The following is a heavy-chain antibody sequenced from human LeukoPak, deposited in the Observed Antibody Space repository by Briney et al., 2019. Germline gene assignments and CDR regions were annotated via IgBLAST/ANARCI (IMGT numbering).Heavy chain of an antibody. CDR3: AKSGLYCGGDCYPY. CDR2: ISYDGSNK. J-gene: IGHJ4*02. CDR1: GFTFSSYG. D-gene: IGHD2-21*02. V-gene: IGHV3-30*18. Sequence: GGSLRLSCAASGFTFSSYGMHWVRQAPGKGLEWVAVISYDGSNKYYADSVKGRFTISRDNSKNTLYLQMNSLRAEDTAVYYCAKSGLYCGGDCYPYWGQGTLVTVSS.